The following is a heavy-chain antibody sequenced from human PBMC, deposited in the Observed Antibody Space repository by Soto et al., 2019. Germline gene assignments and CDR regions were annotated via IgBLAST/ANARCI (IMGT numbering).Heavy chain of an antibody. CDR1: GYHFTSFG. J-gene: IGHJ4*02. CDR2: ISPATGKT. CDR3: TRAFIFIAPTTVTTDAF. D-gene: IGHD4-17*01. V-gene: IGHV1-18*04. Sequence: VQLVQSGAELKKPGASVRVSCKASGYHFTSFGVSWVRQAPGQGPEWMGWISPATGKTAYSYTVRDRVSMTADASTSTFYWELGSLRSHDTAVYYRTRAFIFIAPTTVTTDAFWGQGTRVTASS.